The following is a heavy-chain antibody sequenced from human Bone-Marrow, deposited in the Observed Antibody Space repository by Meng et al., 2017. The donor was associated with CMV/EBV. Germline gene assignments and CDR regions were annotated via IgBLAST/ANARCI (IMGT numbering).Heavy chain of an antibody. V-gene: IGHV3-30*04. CDR3: ARKHNWNDAFDY. D-gene: IGHD1-20*01. CDR1: GFTFSSYV. Sequence: GESLKISCAASGFTFSSYVMHWVRQAPGKGLEWVAVISYDGSNKYYADSVKGRFTISRDNAKNSLYLQMNSLRAGDTAVYYCARKHNWNDAFDYWGQGTLVTFSS. CDR2: ISYDGSNK. J-gene: IGHJ4*02.